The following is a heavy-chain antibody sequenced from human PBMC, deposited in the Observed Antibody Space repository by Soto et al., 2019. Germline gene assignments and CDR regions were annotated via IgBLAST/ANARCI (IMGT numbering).Heavy chain of an antibody. Sequence: HPGGSLRLSCAASGFTFSSYAMTWVRQAPGKGLEWVSVISGSGGSTNYADSVKGRFTISRDNSKNTLYLQMNSLRAEDTAVYYCAKPRPYCGGDCYASDFWGQGALVTVSS. CDR3: AKPRPYCGGDCYASDF. D-gene: IGHD2-21*01. V-gene: IGHV3-23*01. CDR1: GFTFSSYA. CDR2: ISGSGGST. J-gene: IGHJ4*02.